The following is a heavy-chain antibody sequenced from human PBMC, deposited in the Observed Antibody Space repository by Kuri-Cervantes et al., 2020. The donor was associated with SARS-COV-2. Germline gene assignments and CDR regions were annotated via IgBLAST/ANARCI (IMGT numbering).Heavy chain of an antibody. D-gene: IGHD3-3*01. CDR1: GFTFSSYS. V-gene: IGHV3-48*01. CDR3: AKTIFGVVTPLYYFDY. Sequence: GESLKISCAASGFTFSSYSMNWVRQAPGKGLEWVSYISSSSSTIYYADSVKGRFTISRDNSKNTLYLQMNSLRAEDTAVYYCAKTIFGVVTPLYYFDYWGQGTLVTVSS. J-gene: IGHJ4*02. CDR2: ISSSSSTI.